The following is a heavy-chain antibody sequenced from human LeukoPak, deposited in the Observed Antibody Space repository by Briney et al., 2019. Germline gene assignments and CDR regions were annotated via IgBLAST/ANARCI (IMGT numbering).Heavy chain of an antibody. J-gene: IGHJ3*02. V-gene: IGHV3-7*01. CDR2: IKKDASEK. CDR1: GFTFTSHW. CDR3: ARENYDAFDI. D-gene: IGHD1-7*01. Sequence: QPGGSLRLSCAASGFTFTSHWLAWVRQTPGKGLEWVANIKKDASEKYYVASVKGRFTISRDNAKNSLYLQMNSLRAEDTAVYYCARENYDAFDIWGQGTMVTVSS.